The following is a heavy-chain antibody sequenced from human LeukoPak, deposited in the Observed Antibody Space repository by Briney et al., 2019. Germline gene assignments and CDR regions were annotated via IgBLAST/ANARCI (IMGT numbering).Heavy chain of an antibody. CDR1: GFTFSNYW. Sequence: GGSLRLSFAGSGFTFSNYWMHWVRQAPGKGLVWVTRINSDGSSTSYADSVKGRFTISRDNAKNTLYLQMTSLRAEDTAVYYCARGNSSGYFGVVDYWGQGTLVTVSS. V-gene: IGHV3-74*01. D-gene: IGHD3-22*01. J-gene: IGHJ4*02. CDR3: ARGNSSGYFGVVDY. CDR2: INSDGSST.